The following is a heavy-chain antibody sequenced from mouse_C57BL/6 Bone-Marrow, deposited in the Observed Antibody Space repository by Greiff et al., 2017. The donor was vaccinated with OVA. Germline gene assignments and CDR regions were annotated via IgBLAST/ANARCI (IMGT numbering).Heavy chain of an antibody. CDR2: IYPGDGDT. Sequence: QVQLKESGPELVKPGASVKISCKASGYAFSSSWMNWVKQRPGKGLEWIGRIYPGDGDTNYNGKFKGKATLTADKSSSTAYMQLSSLTSEDSAVYFCARRGLPYYFDYWGQGTTLTVSS. J-gene: IGHJ2*01. D-gene: IGHD5-5*01. V-gene: IGHV1-82*01. CDR3: ARRGLPYYFDY. CDR1: GYAFSSSW.